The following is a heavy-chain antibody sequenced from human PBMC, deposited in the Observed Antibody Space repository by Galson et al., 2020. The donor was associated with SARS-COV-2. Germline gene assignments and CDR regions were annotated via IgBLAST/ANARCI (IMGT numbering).Heavy chain of an antibody. Sequence: SLKISCAASGFTFDDYAMHWVRQAPGKGLEWVSGISWNSGSIGYADSVKGRFTISRDNAKNSLYLQMNSLRAEDTALYYCAKDRSRWELDGIDYWGQGTLVTVSS. CDR3: AKDRSRWELDGIDY. CDR2: ISWNSGSI. J-gene: IGHJ4*02. V-gene: IGHV3-9*01. CDR1: GFTFDDYA. D-gene: IGHD1-26*01.